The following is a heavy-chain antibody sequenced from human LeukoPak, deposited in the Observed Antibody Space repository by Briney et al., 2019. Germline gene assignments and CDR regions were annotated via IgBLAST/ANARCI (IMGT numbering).Heavy chain of an antibody. V-gene: IGHV3-33*01. Sequence: GRSLRLSCAASGFTFSSYGMHWVRQAPGKGLEWVAVIWYDGSNKYYADSVKGRFTISRDNSKNTLYLQMNSLRAEDTAVYYCASEADTAMVPSHDYWGQGTLVTVSS. D-gene: IGHD5-18*01. CDR3: ASEADTAMVPSHDY. J-gene: IGHJ4*02. CDR2: IWYDGSNK. CDR1: GFTFSSYG.